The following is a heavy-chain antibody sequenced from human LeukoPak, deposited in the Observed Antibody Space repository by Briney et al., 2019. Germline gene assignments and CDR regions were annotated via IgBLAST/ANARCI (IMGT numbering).Heavy chain of an antibody. V-gene: IGHV3-73*01. CDR1: GFTFSGSA. J-gene: IGHJ4*02. CDR3: TRLPPDTAIRLGH. CDR2: IRSKANSYAT. D-gene: IGHD5-18*01. Sequence: PGGSLRLSCAASGFTFSGSAMHWVRQASGKGLEWVGRIRSKANSYATAYAASVKGRFTISRDDSKNTAYLQMNSLKTEDTAVYYCTRLPPDTAIRLGHWGQGTLVTVSS.